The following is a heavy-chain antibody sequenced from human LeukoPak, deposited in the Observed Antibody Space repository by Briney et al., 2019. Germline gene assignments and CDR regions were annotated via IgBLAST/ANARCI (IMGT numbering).Heavy chain of an antibody. D-gene: IGHD2-8*01. Sequence: PGGSLRLSCAASGFTFSNAGMSWVRQAPGKGLEWVGRIKSTTDGGTTDYAAPVKGRFTISRDDSKNTLYVQMNSLKTGDTAVYYCTGRAYGYWGQGTLVTVSS. CDR2: IKSTTDGGTT. J-gene: IGHJ4*02. CDR1: GFTFSNAG. CDR3: TGRAYGY. V-gene: IGHV3-15*01.